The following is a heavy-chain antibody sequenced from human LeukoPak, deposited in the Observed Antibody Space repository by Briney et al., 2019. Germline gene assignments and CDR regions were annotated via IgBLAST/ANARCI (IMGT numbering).Heavy chain of an antibody. D-gene: IGHD3-10*01. CDR3: VKEQGSGYYRTADY. CDR2: ITYDGITT. J-gene: IGHJ4*02. Sequence: PGTSLRLSCVASGFTLSSCGMHWVRQAPGKGLEWVAVITYDGITTYSDDSVKGRFTISRDTSKSTLHQQMNNLRPEDTAVYFCVKEQGSGYYRTADYWGQGTLVTVSS. V-gene: IGHV3-30*18. CDR1: GFTLSSCG.